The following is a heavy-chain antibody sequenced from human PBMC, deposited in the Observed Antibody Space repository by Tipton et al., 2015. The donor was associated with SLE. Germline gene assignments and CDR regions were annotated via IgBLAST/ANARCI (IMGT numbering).Heavy chain of an antibody. V-gene: IGHV4-38-2*01. D-gene: IGHD2-2*02. CDR3: ARYTGSFDY. CDR1: GSSISSYH. J-gene: IGHJ4*01. CDR2: IFHSGDV. Sequence: TLSLTCSVSGSSISSYHWGWIRQPTWKGLEWMGSIFHSGDVYYNPSDKGRLTISADMSKNQFSLRVTSLTAADTAVYYCARYTGSFDYWGHGTLVTVSS.